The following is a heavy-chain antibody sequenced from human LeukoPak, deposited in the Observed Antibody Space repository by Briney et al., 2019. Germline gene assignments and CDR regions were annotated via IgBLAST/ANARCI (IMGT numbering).Heavy chain of an antibody. D-gene: IGHD2-2*01. V-gene: IGHV3-30*02. CDR1: EFTFSGYG. J-gene: IGHJ4*02. CDR3: AKAGVWGVPAAKVPYYFDY. CDR2: IRYDGSNK. Sequence: PGGSLRLSCAASEFTFSGYGMHWVRQAPGKGLEWVSFIRYDGSNKYYADSVKGRFTISRDNSKNTLYLQMNSLRAEDTAVYYCAKAGVWGVPAAKVPYYFDYWGQGTLVTVSS.